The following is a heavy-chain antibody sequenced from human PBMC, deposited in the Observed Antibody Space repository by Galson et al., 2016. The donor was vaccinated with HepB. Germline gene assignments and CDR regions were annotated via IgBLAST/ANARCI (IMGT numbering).Heavy chain of an antibody. CDR2: IHDSGNT. CDR1: SDPVTSGTYY. CDR3: ARDEGFYNGMDV. J-gene: IGHJ6*02. D-gene: IGHD2-2*02. V-gene: IGHV4-61*01. Sequence: SETLSLTCTVSSDPVTSGTYYWSWVRQSPGKGPDWIGYIHDSGNTNYNPSIKSRVTISRDTSKNQSFLELTSVTAADTAVYYCARDEGFYNGMDVWGQGTTVT.